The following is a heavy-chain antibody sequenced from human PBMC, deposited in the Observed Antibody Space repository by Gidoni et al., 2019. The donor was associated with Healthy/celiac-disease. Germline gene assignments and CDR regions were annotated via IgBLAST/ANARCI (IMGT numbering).Heavy chain of an antibody. CDR3: AKDVTIFGVVIRYLDY. CDR2: IAYDGSNK. J-gene: IGHJ4*02. Sequence: QVQLVQSGGGVVQPGRSLRLSCAAPGFTFSSYGMHWVRQAPGKGLEWVAVIAYDGSNKYYADSVKGRFTIARDNSKNTLYLQMNSLRAEDTAVYYCAKDVTIFGVVIRYLDYWGQGTLVTVSS. CDR1: GFTFSSYG. V-gene: IGHV3-30*18. D-gene: IGHD3-3*01.